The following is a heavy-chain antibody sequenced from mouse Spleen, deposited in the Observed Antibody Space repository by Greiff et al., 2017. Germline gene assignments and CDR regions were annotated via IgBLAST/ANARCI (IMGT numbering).Heavy chain of an antibody. CDR3: AKLYYGSSSYYFDY. Sequence: VQLQQSGPELVKPGASVKISCKASGYAFSSSWMNWVKQRPGKGLEWIGRIYPGDGDTNYNGKFKGKATLTADKSSSTAYMQLSSLTSEDSAVYFCAKLYYGSSSYYFDYWGQGTTLTVSS. J-gene: IGHJ2*01. CDR2: IYPGDGDT. V-gene: IGHV1-82*01. D-gene: IGHD1-1*01. CDR1: GYAFSSSW.